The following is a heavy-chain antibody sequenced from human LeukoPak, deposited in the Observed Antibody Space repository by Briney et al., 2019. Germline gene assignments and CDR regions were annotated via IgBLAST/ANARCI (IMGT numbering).Heavy chain of an antibody. CDR2: INHSGST. J-gene: IGHJ6*02. Sequence: SETLSLTCAVYGGSFSGYYWSWIRQPPGKGLEWIGEINHSGSTNYNPSLKSRVTISVDTSKNQLSLKLSSVTAADTAVYYCARRHSTTTTRGGYYYGMDVWGQGTTVTVSS. CDR3: ARRHSTTTTRGGYYYGMDV. V-gene: IGHV4-34*01. D-gene: IGHD4-17*01. CDR1: GGSFSGYY.